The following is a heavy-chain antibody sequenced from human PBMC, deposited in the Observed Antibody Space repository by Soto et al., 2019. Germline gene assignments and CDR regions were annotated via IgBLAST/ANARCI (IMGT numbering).Heavy chain of an antibody. J-gene: IGHJ4*02. CDR1: GFTFSNYA. D-gene: IGHD3-22*01. CDR3: AKKGYYDTSGYPIRYFDY. V-gene: IGHV3-23*01. Sequence: GGSLRLSCAVSGFTFSNYAMAWVRQAPGKGLEWVSTITYSGGSRDYADSVKGRFTISRDNSKNTLYLQMNSLRAEDTAVYYCAKKGYYDTSGYPIRYFDYWGQGTLVTVSS. CDR2: ITYSGGSR.